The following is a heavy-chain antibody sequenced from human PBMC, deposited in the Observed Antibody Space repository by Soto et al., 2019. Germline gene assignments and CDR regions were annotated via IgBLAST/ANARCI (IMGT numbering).Heavy chain of an antibody. J-gene: IGHJ4*02. D-gene: IGHD3-22*01. V-gene: IGHV3-23*01. Sequence: PGGSLRLSCAASGFTFSSYAMSWVRQAPGKGLEWVSAISGSGGNTYYADSVKGRFTVSRDNSKNTLYLQMNSLRAEDTAVYYCAKAARLYYYDSSGDRRYYWGQGTLVTVSS. CDR2: ISGSGGNT. CDR3: AKAARLYYYDSSGDRRYY. CDR1: GFTFSSYA.